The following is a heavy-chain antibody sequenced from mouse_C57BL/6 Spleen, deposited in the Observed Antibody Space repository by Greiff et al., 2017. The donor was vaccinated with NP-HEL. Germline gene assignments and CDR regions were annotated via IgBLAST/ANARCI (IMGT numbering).Heavy chain of an antibody. CDR1: GYTFTSYW. J-gene: IGHJ3*01. Sequence: QVQLQQPGAELVMPGASVKLSCKASGYTFTSYWMHWVKQRPGQGLEWIGEIDPSDSYTNYNQKFKGKSTLTVDKSSSTAYMQLSSLTSEDSAVYYCARDLGGAWFAYWGQGTLVTVSA. CDR3: ARDLGGAWFAY. V-gene: IGHV1-69*01. CDR2: IDPSDSYT.